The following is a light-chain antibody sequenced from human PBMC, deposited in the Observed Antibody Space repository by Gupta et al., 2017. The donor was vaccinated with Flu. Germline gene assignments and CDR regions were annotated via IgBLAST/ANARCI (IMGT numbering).Light chain of an antibody. CDR3: QSYDSSLSGSV. J-gene: IGLJ3*02. CDR2: GNS. V-gene: IGLV1-40*01. CDR1: SSNIGAGYD. Sequence: QSVLTQPPSMSGAPGQRVTISCTESSSNIGAGYDVHWYQQLPGAAPKLLIYGNSNRPSGVPDRFSGSKSGTSASLAITGLQADDEADYYCQSYDSSLSGSVFGGGTKLTVL.